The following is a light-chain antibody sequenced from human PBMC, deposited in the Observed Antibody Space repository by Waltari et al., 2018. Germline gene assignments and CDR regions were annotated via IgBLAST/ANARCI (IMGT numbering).Light chain of an antibody. V-gene: IGKV4-1*01. CDR3: QQYVVIPWT. J-gene: IGKJ1*01. Sequence: DIVMTQSPDSLAVSLGERAIINCTSSQSVLYSSNNKNYLACYQQKPGQPTKLLIYWASTRELGVPDRFSGSGSGTDFTLTINSLQAEDVAVYYCQQYVVIPWTFGQGTKVEVK. CDR2: WAS. CDR1: QSVLYSSNNKNY.